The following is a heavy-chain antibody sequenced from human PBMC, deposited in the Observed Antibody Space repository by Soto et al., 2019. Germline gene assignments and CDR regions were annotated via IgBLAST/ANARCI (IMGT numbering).Heavy chain of an antibody. CDR1: GFLFSNAW. J-gene: IGHJ4*02. D-gene: IGHD3-16*01. CDR3: LTDPIKLWPDDY. CDR2: IKSQSDGGAT. V-gene: IGHV3-15*01. Sequence: PGGSLRLSCAASGFLFSNAWMSWVRQGPGKGLEWVARIKSQSDGGATEYAAVVKGRFTISRDDSNNAVYLQMDSLTSDDTGVYYCLTDPIKLWPDDYWGQGT.